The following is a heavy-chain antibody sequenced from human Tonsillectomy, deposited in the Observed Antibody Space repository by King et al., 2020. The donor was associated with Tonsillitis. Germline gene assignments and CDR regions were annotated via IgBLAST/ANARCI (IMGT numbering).Heavy chain of an antibody. CDR2: ITGGGGRT. CDR3: AKDGRFLEWIEGAYYFDY. CDR1: GFTFSSYA. D-gene: IGHD3-3*01. Sequence: EVQLVESGGGLVQPGGSLRLSCAASGFTFSSYAMSWVRQAPGKGLEWVSAITGGGGRTYYADSVKGRFTISRDNSKNTLYLQMNSLRAEDTAVYYCAKDGRFLEWIEGAYYFDYWGQGTQVTVSS. V-gene: IGHV3-23*04. J-gene: IGHJ4*02.